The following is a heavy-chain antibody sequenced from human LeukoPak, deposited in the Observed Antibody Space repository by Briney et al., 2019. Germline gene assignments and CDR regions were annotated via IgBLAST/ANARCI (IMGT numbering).Heavy chain of an antibody. J-gene: IGHJ4*02. Sequence: GGSLRLSCAASGFTFSSYEMNWVRQAPGKGLEWVSYISSSGSTIYYADSVKGRFTISRDNAKNSLYLQMNSLRAEDTAVYYCAREVTGGFDYWGQGTLVTASS. CDR3: AREVTGGFDY. CDR1: GFTFSSYE. D-gene: IGHD2-21*02. V-gene: IGHV3-48*03. CDR2: ISSSGSTI.